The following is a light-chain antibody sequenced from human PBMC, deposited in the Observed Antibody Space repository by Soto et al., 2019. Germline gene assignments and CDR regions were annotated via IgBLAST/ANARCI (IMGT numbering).Light chain of an antibody. V-gene: IGLV1-47*01. CDR2: RNN. CDR3: AAWDDSLSGPV. J-gene: IGLJ2*01. Sequence: QAVVTQPPSASGTPGQRVTISCSGSSSNIGSNYVYWYQQLPGTAPKLLIYRNNQRPSGVPDRFSGSKSGTSASLAISGLRSEDEAGYYCAAWDDSLSGPVFGGGTKLTVL. CDR1: SSNIGSNY.